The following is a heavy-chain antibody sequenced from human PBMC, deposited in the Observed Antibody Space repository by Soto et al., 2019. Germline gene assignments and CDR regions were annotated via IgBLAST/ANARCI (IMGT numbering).Heavy chain of an antibody. Sequence: PSETLSLTCAVSGGSISSGGYSWSWIRQPPGKGLEWIGYIYHSGSTYYNPSLKSRVTISVDTSKNQFSLKLSSVTAADTAVYYFARGRMEQQLVATYNWFDPWGQGTLVTVSS. CDR2: IYHSGST. D-gene: IGHD6-13*01. J-gene: IGHJ5*02. CDR3: ARGRMEQQLVATYNWFDP. V-gene: IGHV4-30-2*01. CDR1: GGSISSGGYS.